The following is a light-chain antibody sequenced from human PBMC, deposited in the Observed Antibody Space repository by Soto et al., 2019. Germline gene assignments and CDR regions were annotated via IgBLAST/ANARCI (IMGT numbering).Light chain of an antibody. V-gene: IGKV3-20*01. CDR2: GAS. Sequence: ENVLTKSPGTLSLSPGERATLSCRASQSVSSSYLAWYQQKPGQAPRLLIYGASRRATGFPARFSGSGSGTDFTLTISSLQSEDFAVYYCQQYTNWPWTFCQGTKVDIK. CDR1: QSVSSSY. J-gene: IGKJ1*01. CDR3: QQYTNWPWT.